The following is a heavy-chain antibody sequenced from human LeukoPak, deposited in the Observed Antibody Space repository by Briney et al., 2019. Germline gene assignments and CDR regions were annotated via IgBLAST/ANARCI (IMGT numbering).Heavy chain of an antibody. V-gene: IGHV3-74*01. Sequence: GGSLRLSCAASGLTFSSHWMHWVRQAPGKGLVWVSRITNDGSSTTYADSVKGRFTISRDNAKNMLYLQVNSLRAEDTAAYYCVTQQGGNPAYWGQGTLVTVSS. CDR2: ITNDGSST. CDR3: VTQQGGNPAY. J-gene: IGHJ4*02. CDR1: GLTFSSHW. D-gene: IGHD1-14*01.